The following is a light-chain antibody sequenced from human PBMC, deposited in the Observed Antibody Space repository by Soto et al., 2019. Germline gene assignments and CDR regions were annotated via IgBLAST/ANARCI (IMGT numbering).Light chain of an antibody. CDR3: LSYTSTNTRV. J-gene: IGLJ3*02. CDR1: SSDVGGYDY. V-gene: IGLV2-14*01. Sequence: QSALTQPASVSGPPGQSITISCSGSSSDVGGYDYVSWYQQHPGKAPKLIIYEVSNRPSGVSNRFSGSKSGNTASLTISGLQAEDEADYYCLSYTSTNTRVFGGGTKLTV. CDR2: EVS.